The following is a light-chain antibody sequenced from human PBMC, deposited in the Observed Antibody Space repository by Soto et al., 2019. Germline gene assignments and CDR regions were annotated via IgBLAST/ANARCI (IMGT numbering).Light chain of an antibody. Sequence: DIQMTQYPSTLSASVGDSFTITCLASQSIKNWLAWYQQKPGTAPKFLIYDASTLESGVPSRFSGSGSGTEFTLTISSLQADDFATYFCQQYDDYPLTFGGGTKVDIK. J-gene: IGKJ4*01. V-gene: IGKV1-5*01. CDR3: QQYDDYPLT. CDR2: DAS. CDR1: QSIKNW.